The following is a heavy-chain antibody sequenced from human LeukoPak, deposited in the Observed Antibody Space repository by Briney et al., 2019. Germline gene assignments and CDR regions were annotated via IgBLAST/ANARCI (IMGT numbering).Heavy chain of an antibody. Sequence: SETLSLTCTVSGGSISCYYWSWIRQPPGKGLEWIGYIYYSGSTNYNPSLKSRVTISVDTSKNQFSLKLSSVTAADTAVYYCARVPRLSGSYYGNYYYGMDVWGQGTTVTVSS. V-gene: IGHV4-59*01. CDR1: GGSISCYY. CDR2: IYYSGST. D-gene: IGHD1-26*01. CDR3: ARVPRLSGSYYGNYYYGMDV. J-gene: IGHJ6*02.